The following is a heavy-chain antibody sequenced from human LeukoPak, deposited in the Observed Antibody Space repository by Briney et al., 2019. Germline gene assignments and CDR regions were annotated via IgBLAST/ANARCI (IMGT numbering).Heavy chain of an antibody. V-gene: IGHV1-18*01. Sequence: GASVKVSCKASGFTFTSSAVQWVRQARGQRLEWMGWISAYNGNTNYAQKLQGRVTMTTDTSASTAYMELSSLRSEDTAVYYCARDGATEGYYYFDYWGQGTLVTVSS. CDR2: ISAYNGNT. CDR1: GFTFTSSA. CDR3: ARDGATEGYYYFDY. J-gene: IGHJ4*02. D-gene: IGHD1-26*01.